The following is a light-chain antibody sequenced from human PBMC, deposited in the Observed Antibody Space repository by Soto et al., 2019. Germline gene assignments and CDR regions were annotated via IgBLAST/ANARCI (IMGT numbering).Light chain of an antibody. CDR3: ATWDDSLSGRGV. CDR1: SSDIGSNY. V-gene: IGLV1-47*01. CDR2: RNN. Sequence: QPVLTQPPSASGTPGQRVTISCSGSSSDIGSNYVYWYQHLPGTAPKLLIYRNNQRPSGVPDRFSGSKSGTSASLAISGLRSEDEAYYFCATWDDSLSGRGVFGGGTKLTVL. J-gene: IGLJ2*01.